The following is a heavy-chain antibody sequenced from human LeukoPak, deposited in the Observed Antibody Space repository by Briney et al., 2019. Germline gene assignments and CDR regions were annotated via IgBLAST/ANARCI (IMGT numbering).Heavy chain of an antibody. D-gene: IGHD3-22*01. CDR2: ITSSSSYI. CDR3: ARVDYYDSSRFDY. J-gene: IGHJ4*02. CDR1: GFTFSSYS. V-gene: IGHV3-21*04. Sequence: GGSLRLSCAASGFTFSSYSMNWVRQAPGKGLEWVSSITSSSSYIYYADSVKGRFTISRDNAKNSLYLQMNSLRAEDTALYYCARVDYYDSSRFDYWGQGTLVTVSS.